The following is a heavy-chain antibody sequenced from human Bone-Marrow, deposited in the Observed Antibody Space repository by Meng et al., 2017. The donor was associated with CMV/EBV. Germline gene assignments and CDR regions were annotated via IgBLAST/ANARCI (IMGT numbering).Heavy chain of an antibody. V-gene: IGHV1-69*04. CDR3: ARDPLGGFWSGWAAN. CDR1: GGTFSSYT. CDR2: IIPILGIA. D-gene: IGHD3-3*01. J-gene: IGHJ4*02. Sequence: SVKVSCKASGGTFSSYTISWVRQAPGQGLEWMERIIPILGIANYAQKFQGRVTITADKSTSTAYMELSSLRSEDTAVYYCARDPLGGFWSGWAANWGQGTLVTVSP.